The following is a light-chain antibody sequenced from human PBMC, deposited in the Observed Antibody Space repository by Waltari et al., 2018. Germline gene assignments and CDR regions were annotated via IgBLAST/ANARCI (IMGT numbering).Light chain of an antibody. CDR3: QQRSNWLT. V-gene: IGKV3-11*01. J-gene: IGKJ4*01. CDR1: QSVGSN. Sequence: EMVMTQSPATLSVSPGERATLPCRASQSVGSNVAWYQQKPGQAPRLLIYGASTRATVIPARFSGSGSGTDFTLTISSLEPEDFAVYYCQQRSNWLTFGGGTKVEIK. CDR2: GAS.